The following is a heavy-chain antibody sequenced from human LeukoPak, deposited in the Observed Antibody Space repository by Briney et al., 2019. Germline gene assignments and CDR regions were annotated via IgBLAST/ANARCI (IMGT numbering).Heavy chain of an antibody. CDR3: SRNADHDW. CDR2: IKRQTEGWTT. CDR1: GFTFSNYG. Sequence: KSGGSLRLSCAASGFTFSNYGMNWVRQTPGKGLEWVARIKRQTEGWTTDYAAPVQGRFTISRDDSKSTLYLQMNSLETEDTALYYCSRNADHDWWGQGTLVTVSS. D-gene: IGHD1-14*01. V-gene: IGHV3-15*01. J-gene: IGHJ4*02.